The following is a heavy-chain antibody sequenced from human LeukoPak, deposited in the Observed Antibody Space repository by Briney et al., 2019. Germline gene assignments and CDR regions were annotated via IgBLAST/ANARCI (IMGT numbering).Heavy chain of an antibody. J-gene: IGHJ1*01. CDR1: GFTFSDYS. CDR3: VRDLMGSGSTTAYLHH. V-gene: IGHV3-21*01. D-gene: IGHD1-1*01. CDR2: ISRSSRHL. Sequence: GGSLRLSCAASGFTFSDYSMKWVRQAPGKGLEWVSSISRSSRHLYYAGSVKGRFTISRDNAKNSLYLQMNSLRAEDMAVYFCVRDLMGSGSTTAYLHHWGQGTLVTVSS.